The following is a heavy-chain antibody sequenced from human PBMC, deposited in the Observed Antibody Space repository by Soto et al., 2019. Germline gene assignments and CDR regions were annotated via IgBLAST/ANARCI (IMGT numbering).Heavy chain of an antibody. CDR3: AKLSSEYGPPPI. CDR1: GFTFSSYA. D-gene: IGHD2-2*01. V-gene: IGHV3-23*01. Sequence: GGSLRLSCAASGFTFSSYAMSWVRQAPGKGLEWVSSISGSGGTTYHADSVKGRFTISRDNSKNTLYLQMNSLRAEDTAVYYCAKLSSEYGPPPIWGQGTMVTVSS. CDR2: ISGSGGTT. J-gene: IGHJ3*02.